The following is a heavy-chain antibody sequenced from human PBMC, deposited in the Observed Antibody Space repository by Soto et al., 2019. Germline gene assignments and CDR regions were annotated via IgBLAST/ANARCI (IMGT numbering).Heavy chain of an antibody. J-gene: IGHJ6*02. D-gene: IGHD2-15*01. CDR1: GFTFSSYA. V-gene: IGHV3-23*01. CDR2: ISGSGGST. CDR3: HSFPEVIVYYYYYGMDV. Sequence: GGSLRLSCAASGFTFSSYAMSWVRQAPGKGLEWVSAISGSGGSTYYADSVKGRFTISRDNSKNTLYLQMNSLRAEDTAVYYCHSFPEVIVYYYYYGMDVWGQGTTVTVSS.